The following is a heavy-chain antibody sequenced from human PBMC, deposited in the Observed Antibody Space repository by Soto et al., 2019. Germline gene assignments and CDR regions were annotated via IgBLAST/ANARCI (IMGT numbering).Heavy chain of an antibody. J-gene: IGHJ3*01. CDR3: ARDYGDYEGEGAFDF. CDR1: GFTFSSYS. D-gene: IGHD4-17*01. CDR2: ISSSSSYI. V-gene: IGHV3-21*01. Sequence: GGSLRLSCAASGFTFSSYSMNWVRQAPGKGLEWVSSISSSSSYIYYADSVKGRFTISRDNAKNSLYLQMNSLRAEDTAVYYCARDYGDYEGEGAFDFWGQGTMVTVSS.